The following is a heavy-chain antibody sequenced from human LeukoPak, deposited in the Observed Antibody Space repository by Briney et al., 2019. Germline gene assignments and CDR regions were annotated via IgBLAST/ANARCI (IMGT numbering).Heavy chain of an antibody. D-gene: IGHD2-2*02. V-gene: IGHV4-59*01. J-gene: IGHJ4*02. CDR3: ARRGYCSSTSCYTFDY. CDR1: GGSISSYY. CDR2: IYYSGST. Sequence: SETLSLTCTVSGGSISSYYWSWIRQPPGKGLEWIGYIYYSGSTNYDPSLKSRVTISVDTSKNQFSLKLSSVTAADTAVYYCARRGYCSSTSCYTFDYWGQGTLVTVSS.